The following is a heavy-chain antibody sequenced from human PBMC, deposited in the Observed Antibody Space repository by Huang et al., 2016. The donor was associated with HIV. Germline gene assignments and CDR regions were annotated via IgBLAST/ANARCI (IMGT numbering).Heavy chain of an antibody. D-gene: IGHD2-8*02. CDR2: INWNIVKL. J-gene: IGHJ4*01. V-gene: IGHV3-43*01. CDR1: GCTFDDYT. CDR3: AKATGYWGSHFDA. Sequence: MELVESGGAVVQPGRSLRLYCVVSGCTFDDYTMHWVGQVPGKGLELVYRINWNIVKLHYAETVKGRFIISRDNSKNSLDRKLNNLTTDDTAFYYCAKATGYWGSHFDAWGHGTLVTVSS.